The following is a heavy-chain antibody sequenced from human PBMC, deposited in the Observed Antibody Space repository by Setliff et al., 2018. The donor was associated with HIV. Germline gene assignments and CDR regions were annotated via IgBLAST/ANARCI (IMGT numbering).Heavy chain of an antibody. D-gene: IGHD3-22*01. J-gene: IGHJ3*01. CDR2: MYPGTSTT. Sequence: GESLKISCQGSGYSSSTYWIGWVRQMPGKGLEWMGIMYPGTSTTKYSPSFQGQVTISADKSISTTYLQWSSLKASDTAMYYCASLSGYSGDAFDVWGQGTMVTVSS. CDR1: GYSSSTYW. V-gene: IGHV5-51*01. CDR3: ASLSGYSGDAFDV.